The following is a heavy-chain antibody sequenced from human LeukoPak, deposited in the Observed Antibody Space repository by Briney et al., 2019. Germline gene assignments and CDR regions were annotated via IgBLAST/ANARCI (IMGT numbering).Heavy chain of an antibody. J-gene: IGHJ4*02. D-gene: IGHD3-22*01. CDR1: GYTFTGYY. CDR2: INPNSGGT. V-gene: IGHV1-2*02. CDR3: ARDRGRNYYDGSGLDY. Sequence: ASVKVSCKASGYTFTGYYMHWVRQAPGQGLEWMGWINPNSGGTNYAQKFQGRVTMTRDTSISTAYMELSRLRSDDTAVYYCARDRGRNYYDGSGLDYWGQGTLVTVSS.